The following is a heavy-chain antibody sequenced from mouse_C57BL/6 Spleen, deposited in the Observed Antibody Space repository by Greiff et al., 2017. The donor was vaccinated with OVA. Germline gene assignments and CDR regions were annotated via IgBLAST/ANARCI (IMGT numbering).Heavy chain of an antibody. V-gene: IGHV2-2*01. CDR2: IWSGGST. D-gene: IGHD1-1*01. CDR3: ARSGNYGSSYDYAMDY. CDR1: GFSLTSYG. J-gene: IGHJ4*01. Sequence: QVQLKESGPGLVQPSQSLSITCTVSGFSLTSYGVHWVRQSPGKGLEWLGVIWSGGSTDYNAAFISRLSISKDNSKSQVFFKMNSLQADDTAIYYCARSGNYGSSYDYAMDYWGQGTSVTVSS.